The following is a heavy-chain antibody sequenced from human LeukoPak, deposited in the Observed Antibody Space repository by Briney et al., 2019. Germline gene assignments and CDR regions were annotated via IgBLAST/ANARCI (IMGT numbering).Heavy chain of an antibody. V-gene: IGHV3-7*01. CDR3: TKGRSNHY. J-gene: IGHJ4*02. Sequence: GGSLRLSCAASGFPIIDYGMSWGRQAPGKGLEWVANINQDGSENYYVDSVKGRFTISRDNAKNSLYLQMNSLRAEDTAVYYCTKGRSNHYWGQGTLVTVSS. CDR2: INQDGSEN. CDR1: GFPIIDYG. D-gene: IGHD3-10*01.